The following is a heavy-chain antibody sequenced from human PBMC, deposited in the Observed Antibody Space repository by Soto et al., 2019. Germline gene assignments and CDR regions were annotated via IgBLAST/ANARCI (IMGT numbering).Heavy chain of an antibody. D-gene: IGHD3-22*01. CDR1: GYTFTGYY. CDR3: ARDLADSSGSAFAFDI. Sequence: ASVKVSCKASGYTFTGYYMHWVRQAPGQGLEWMGWINPNSGGTNYAQKFQGRVTMTRDTSISTAYMELSRLRSDDTAVYYCARDLADSSGSAFAFDIWGQGTMVTVSS. V-gene: IGHV1-2*02. CDR2: INPNSGGT. J-gene: IGHJ3*02.